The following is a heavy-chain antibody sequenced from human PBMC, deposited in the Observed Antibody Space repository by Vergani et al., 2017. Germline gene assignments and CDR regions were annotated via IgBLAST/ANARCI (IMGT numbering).Heavy chain of an antibody. CDR1: GGSFTSYH. Sequence: QVQLQQWGGGLLKPSETLSLSCVVNGGSFTSYHWTLIRQSPGEGLEWVGDIDHTGRPDYNPSLKSRVTMQVAKSRNQFSLTLNSVTATDTSIYFCARVNSETNGHLYYYYYMDVWGQGTAVTVS. J-gene: IGHJ6*03. D-gene: IGHD2-8*01. V-gene: IGHV4-34*01. CDR3: ARVNSETNGHLYYYYYMDV. CDR2: IDHTGRP.